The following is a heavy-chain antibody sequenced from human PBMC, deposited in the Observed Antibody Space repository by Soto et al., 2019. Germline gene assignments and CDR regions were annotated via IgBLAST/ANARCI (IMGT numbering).Heavy chain of an antibody. D-gene: IGHD6-19*01. Sequence: EVQLVESGGGLVQPGGSLKLSGVASGFMFDPYAMNGARQAPGKGLEWVSYISPGGDRIYYAESLKGRITISRDNARNSLSLQMNILSDEDTAVYYCTKSADSAGWGVDFWGQGTLVTVSS. CDR1: GFMFDPYA. CDR2: ISPGGDRI. V-gene: IGHV3-48*02. J-gene: IGHJ4*02. CDR3: TKSADSAGWGVDF.